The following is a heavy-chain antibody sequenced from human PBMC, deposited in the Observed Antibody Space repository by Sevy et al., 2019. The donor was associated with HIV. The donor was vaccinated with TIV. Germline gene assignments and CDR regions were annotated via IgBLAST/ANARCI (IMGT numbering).Heavy chain of an antibody. D-gene: IGHD2-15*01. J-gene: IGHJ6*02. Sequence: GGSLRLSCAASGFTFSTYATNWVRQAPGKGLEWVSSISRSGRSTYSADSVEGRFTISRDNFKNKLYLQLSSLGVDDTAVYYCAKGYCDGGSCPRDYYYYGMDVWGQGTTVTVS. V-gene: IGHV3-23*01. CDR2: ISRSGRST. CDR3: AKGYCDGGSCPRDYYYYGMDV. CDR1: GFTFSTYA.